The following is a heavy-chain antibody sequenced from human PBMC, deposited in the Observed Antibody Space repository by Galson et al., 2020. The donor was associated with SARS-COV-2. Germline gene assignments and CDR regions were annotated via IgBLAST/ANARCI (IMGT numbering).Heavy chain of an antibody. Sequence: GGSLRFSCAASGFTFSSYEMNWVRQAPGKGLEWVSYISSSGGTIYYADSVKGRFTISRDNAKNSLYLQMNSLRAEDTAVYYCSRVGFSSWYVFDYWFDPWGQGTLVTVSS. CDR2: ISSSGGTI. D-gene: IGHD6-13*01. V-gene: IGHV3-48*03. CDR3: SRVGFSSWYVFDYWFDP. J-gene: IGHJ5*02. CDR1: GFTFSSYE.